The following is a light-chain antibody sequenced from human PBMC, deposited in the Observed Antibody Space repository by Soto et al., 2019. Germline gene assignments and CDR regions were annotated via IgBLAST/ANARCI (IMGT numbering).Light chain of an antibody. CDR2: EVT. CDR1: SSDVGGSNY. Sequence: QSVLTQPASVSGSPGHSITISCTGTSSDVGGSNYVSWYQQYPGKAPKLMIFEVTYRPSGVSNRFSGPKSGNTASLTISGLQAEDEGDYYCSSYSTNTTLVLFGGGTKVTVL. CDR3: SSYSTNTTLVL. J-gene: IGLJ2*01. V-gene: IGLV2-14*01.